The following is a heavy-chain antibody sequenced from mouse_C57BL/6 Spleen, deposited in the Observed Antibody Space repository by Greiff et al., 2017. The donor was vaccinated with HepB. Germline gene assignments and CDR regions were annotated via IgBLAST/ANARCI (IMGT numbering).Heavy chain of an antibody. D-gene: IGHD2-3*01. J-gene: IGHJ2*01. CDR2: INPGSGGT. Sequence: VQLQQSGAELVRPGTSVKVSCKASGYAFTNYLIEWVKQRPGQGLEWIGVINPGSGGTNYNEKFKGKATLTADKSSSTAYMQLSSLTSEDSAVYFCARSRPDGYFFDYWGQGTTLTVAS. CDR1: GYAFTNYL. CDR3: ARSRPDGYFFDY. V-gene: IGHV1-54*01.